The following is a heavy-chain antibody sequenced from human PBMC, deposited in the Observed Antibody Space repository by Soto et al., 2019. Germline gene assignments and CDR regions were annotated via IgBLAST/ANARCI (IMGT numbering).Heavy chain of an antibody. CDR1: GFTFIRFE. CDR2: ISSSGSTA. Sequence: PGWSLRLSCAASGFTFIRFELHWVRQAPGKGLEWISYISSSGSTAYYASSVEGRFTISRDNANNSVYLQMDSLRAEDTALYYCTRAAWFPYLSFYWGQGALVTVSS. D-gene: IGHD3-10*01. CDR3: TRAAWFPYLSFY. J-gene: IGHJ4*02. V-gene: IGHV3-48*03.